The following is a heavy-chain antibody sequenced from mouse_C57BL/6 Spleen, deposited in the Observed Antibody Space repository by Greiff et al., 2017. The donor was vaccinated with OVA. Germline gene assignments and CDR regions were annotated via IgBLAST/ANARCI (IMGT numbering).Heavy chain of an antibody. D-gene: IGHD2-3*01. V-gene: IGHV1-42*01. CDR1: GYSFTGYY. CDR2: INPSTGGT. J-gene: IGHJ3*01. CDR3: ALYDGYYVRFAY. Sequence: VQLQQSGPELVKPGASVKISCKASGYSFTGYYMNWVKQSPEKSLEWIGEINPSTGGTTYNQKFKAKATLTVDKSSSTAYMQLKSLTSEDSAVYYCALYDGYYVRFAYWGQGTLVTVSA.